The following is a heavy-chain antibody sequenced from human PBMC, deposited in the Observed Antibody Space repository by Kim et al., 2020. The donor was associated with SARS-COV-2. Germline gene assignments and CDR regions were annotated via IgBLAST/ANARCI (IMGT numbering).Heavy chain of an antibody. D-gene: IGHD3-10*01. CDR2: ISAYNGNT. Sequence: ASVKVSCKASGYTFTSYGISWVRQAPGQGLEWMGWISAYNGNTNYAQKLQGRVTMTTDTSTSTAYMELRSLRSDDTAVYYCAGDWAMVQGVIIVYGMDVWGQGTTVTVSS. CDR3: AGDWAMVQGVIIVYGMDV. CDR1: GYTFTSYG. J-gene: IGHJ6*02. V-gene: IGHV1-18*01.